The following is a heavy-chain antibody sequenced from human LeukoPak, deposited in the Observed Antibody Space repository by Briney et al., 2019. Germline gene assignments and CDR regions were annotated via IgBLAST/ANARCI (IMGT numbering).Heavy chain of an antibody. D-gene: IGHD6-6*01. CDR2: ISGSGGST. CDR1: GFTFSSYA. J-gene: IGHJ6*02. CDR3: AKDSYSSSSGYYYYGMDV. V-gene: IGHV3-23*01. Sequence: GASLRLSCAASGFTFSSYAMSWVRLAPGKGLEWVSAISGSGGSTYYADSVKGRFTIPRDNSKNTLYLQMNSLRAEDTAVYYCAKDSYSSSSGYYYYGMDVWGQGTTVTVSS.